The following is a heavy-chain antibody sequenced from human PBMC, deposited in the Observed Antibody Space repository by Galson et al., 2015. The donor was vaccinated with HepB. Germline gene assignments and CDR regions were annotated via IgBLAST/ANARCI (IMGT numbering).Heavy chain of an antibody. CDR1: GFTFSSYG. CDR2: IRYDGSNK. D-gene: IGHD6-13*01. J-gene: IGHJ4*02. CDR3: AKSGQGQQLVLFDY. Sequence: SLRLSCATSGFTFSSYGMHWVRQAPGKGLEWVAFIRYDGSNKYYADSVKGRFTISRDNSKNTLYLQMNSLGAEDTAVYYCAKSGQGQQLVLFDYWGQGTLVTVSS. V-gene: IGHV3-30*02.